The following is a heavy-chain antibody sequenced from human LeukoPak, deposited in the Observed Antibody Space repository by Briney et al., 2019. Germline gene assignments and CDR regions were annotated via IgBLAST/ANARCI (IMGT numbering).Heavy chain of an antibody. V-gene: IGHV4-59*02. D-gene: IGHD3-10*01. CDR1: GGSVSSYY. J-gene: IGHJ4*02. CDR2: IYYSGGT. CDR3: ARDRFGEWFDN. Sequence: PSETLSLTCTVSGGSVSSYYWSWIRQPPGKGPEWIGYIYYSGGTNYNLSLKGRVTISVDTSKNQFSLKLRSVAAADTAVYYCARDRFGEWFDNWGQGTLVTVSS.